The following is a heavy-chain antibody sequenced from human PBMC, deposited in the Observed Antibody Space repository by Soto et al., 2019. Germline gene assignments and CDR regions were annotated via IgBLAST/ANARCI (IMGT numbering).Heavy chain of an antibody. J-gene: IGHJ4*02. CDR3: AKKVVPYDFWSGPRYYFDY. Sequence: GGSLRLSCAASGFTFSSYGMHWVRQAPGKGLEWVAVISYDGSNKYYADSVKGRFTISGDNSKNTLYLQMNSLRAEDTAVYYCAKKVVPYDFWSGPRYYFDYWGQGTLVTVSS. D-gene: IGHD3-3*01. CDR1: GFTFSSYG. V-gene: IGHV3-30*18. CDR2: ISYDGSNK.